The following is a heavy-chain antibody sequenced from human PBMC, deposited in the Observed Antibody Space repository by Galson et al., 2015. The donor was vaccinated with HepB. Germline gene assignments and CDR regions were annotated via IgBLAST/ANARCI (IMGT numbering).Heavy chain of an antibody. CDR3: ASDGNYDIWDV. CDR2: IIPILGIA. CDR1: GGTFSSYA. V-gene: IGHV1-69*04. Sequence: SVKVSCKASGGTFSSYAISWVRQAPGQGLEWMGRIIPILGIANYAQKFQGRVTITADKSTSTAYMELSSLRSEDTAVYYCASDGNYDIWDVWGQGTTVTVSS. D-gene: IGHD3-9*01. J-gene: IGHJ6*02.